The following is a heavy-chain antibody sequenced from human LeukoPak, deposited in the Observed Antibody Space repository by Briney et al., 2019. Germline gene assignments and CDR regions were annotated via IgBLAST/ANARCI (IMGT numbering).Heavy chain of an antibody. J-gene: IGHJ4*02. CDR1: GDSIGSSTYF. V-gene: IGHV4-39*01. Sequence: SETLSLTCTVSGDSIGSSTYFSGWIRQPPGKGLEWIGSIYYSGSTYYNPSLKSRVTISVDTSKNQFSLKLSSVTAADTAVYFCAEHKGITGYSSGWFDYWGQGTLVTVSS. CDR2: IYYSGST. D-gene: IGHD6-19*01. CDR3: AEHKGITGYSSGWFDY.